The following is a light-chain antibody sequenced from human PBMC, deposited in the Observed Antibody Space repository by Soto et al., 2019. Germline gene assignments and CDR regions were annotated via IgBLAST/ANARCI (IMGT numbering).Light chain of an antibody. V-gene: IGKV1-5*01. J-gene: IGKJ1*01. Sequence: DIQMTQSPSTLSASVGDRVTITCRASQSINSWLAWYQQKPGKAPNLLIFDASSLERGVPSRFSGSGSGTEFTLTISSQQPDDFSTYYCQQYNTYSRTFGQGTKVEIK. CDR3: QQYNTYSRT. CDR2: DAS. CDR1: QSINSW.